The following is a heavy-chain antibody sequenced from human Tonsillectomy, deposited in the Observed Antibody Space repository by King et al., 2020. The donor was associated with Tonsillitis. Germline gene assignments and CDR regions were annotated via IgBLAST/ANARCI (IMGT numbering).Heavy chain of an antibody. J-gene: IGHJ4*02. CDR1: GFSVISSGVG. V-gene: IGHV2-5*02. CDR2: IYWDDDK. CDR3: ARRPFDGEVFDY. Sequence: TLKESGPTLMKATQTLTLTCTFSGFSVISSGVGVGWIRQPQGKALEWLALIYWDDDKRYSPSLKSRLTITKDTSKNQVVLTMTNMDPVDTATYYCARRPFDGEVFDYWGQGTLVTVSS. D-gene: IGHD3-10*01.